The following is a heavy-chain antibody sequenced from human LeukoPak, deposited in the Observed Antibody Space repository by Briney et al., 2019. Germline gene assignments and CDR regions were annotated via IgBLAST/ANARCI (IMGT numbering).Heavy chain of an antibody. J-gene: IGHJ4*02. CDR2: FDPEDGET. V-gene: IGHV1-24*01. D-gene: IGHD2-2*01. Sequence: ASVKVSCKVSGYTLTELSMHWVRQAPGKGLEWMGGFDPEDGETIYARKFQGRVTMTEDTSTDTAYMELSSLRSEDTAVYYCANIYCSSTSCFDYWGQGTLVTVSS. CDR3: ANIYCSSTSCFDY. CDR1: GYTLTELS.